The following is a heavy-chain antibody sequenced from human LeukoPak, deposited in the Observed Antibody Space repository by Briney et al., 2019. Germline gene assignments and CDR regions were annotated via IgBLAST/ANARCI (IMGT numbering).Heavy chain of an antibody. Sequence: GESLKISCKGSGYNFTNYWIGWVRQAPGQGLEWMGWINPNSGGTNYAQKFQGRVTMTRDTSISTAYMELSRLRSDDTAVYYCARDRHSSGYYYVPDYWGQGTLVTVSS. V-gene: IGHV1-2*02. CDR1: GYNFTNYW. CDR2: INPNSGGT. D-gene: IGHD3-22*01. CDR3: ARDRHSSGYYYVPDY. J-gene: IGHJ4*02.